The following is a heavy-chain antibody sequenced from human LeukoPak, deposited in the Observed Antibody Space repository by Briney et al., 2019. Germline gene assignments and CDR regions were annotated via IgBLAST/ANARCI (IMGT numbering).Heavy chain of an antibody. J-gene: IGHJ3*02. CDR2: ISSSSSTI. Sequence: GGSLRLSCAASGFTFSSYSMNWARQAPGKGLEWVSYISSSSSTIYYADSVKGRFTISRDNAKNSLYLQMNSLRAEDTAVYYCARDGYYGDYDAFDIWGQGTMVTVSS. D-gene: IGHD4-17*01. V-gene: IGHV3-48*04. CDR1: GFTFSSYS. CDR3: ARDGYYGDYDAFDI.